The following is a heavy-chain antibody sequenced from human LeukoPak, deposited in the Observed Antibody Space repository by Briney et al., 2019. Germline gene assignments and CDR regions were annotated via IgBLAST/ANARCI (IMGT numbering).Heavy chain of an antibody. V-gene: IGHV1-24*01. J-gene: IGHJ4*02. Sequence: ASVKVSCKVSGYTLTGLSMHWVRQAPGKGLEWMGGFDPEDGETIYAQKFQGRVTMTEDTSTDTAYMELSSLRSEDTAVYYCATEKLAYCGGDCFHWGQGTLVTVSS. D-gene: IGHD2-21*02. CDR1: GYTLTGLS. CDR2: FDPEDGET. CDR3: ATEKLAYCGGDCFH.